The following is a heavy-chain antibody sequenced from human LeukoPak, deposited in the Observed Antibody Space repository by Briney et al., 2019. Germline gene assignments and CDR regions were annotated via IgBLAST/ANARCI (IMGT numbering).Heavy chain of an antibody. Sequence: PGGSLRLSCAASGFTFDDYGMSWVRQAPGKGLEWVSGINWNGGSTGYADSVKGRFTISRDNAKNSLYLQMNSLRAEDTALYHCATLGGYCSSTSCYGGGWGQGTLVTVSS. CDR3: ATLGGYCSSTSCYGGG. J-gene: IGHJ4*02. CDR2: INWNGGST. CDR1: GFTFDDYG. V-gene: IGHV3-20*01. D-gene: IGHD2-2*01.